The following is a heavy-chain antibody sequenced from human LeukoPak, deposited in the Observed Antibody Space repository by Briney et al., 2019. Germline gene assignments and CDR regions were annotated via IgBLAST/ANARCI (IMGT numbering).Heavy chain of an antibody. CDR1: GGSISSSSYY. CDR3: ARQNYYGSGSWFDP. J-gene: IGHJ5*02. V-gene: IGHV4-39*07. CDR2: IYYSGST. D-gene: IGHD3-10*01. Sequence: SETLSLTCTVSGGSISSSSYYWGWIRQPPGKGLEWIGSIYYSGSTYYNPSLKSRVTISVDTSKNRFSLKLSSVTAADTAVYYCARQNYYGSGSWFDPWGQGTLVTVSS.